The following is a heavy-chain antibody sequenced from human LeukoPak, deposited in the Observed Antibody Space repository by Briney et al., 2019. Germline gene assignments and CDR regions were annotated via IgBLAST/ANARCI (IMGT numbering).Heavy chain of an antibody. J-gene: IGHJ6*03. D-gene: IGHD2-15*01. V-gene: IGHV3-11*04. CDR2: ISSSGSTI. CDR3: ARDLRYCSGGSCYDYYYYMDV. Sequence: GGSLRLSCAASGFTFGDYYMSRIRQAPGKGLEWVSYISSSGSTIYYADSVKGRFTISRDNAKNSLYLQMNSLRAEDTAVYYCARDLRYCSGGSCYDYYYYMDVWGKGTTVTVSS. CDR1: GFTFGDYY.